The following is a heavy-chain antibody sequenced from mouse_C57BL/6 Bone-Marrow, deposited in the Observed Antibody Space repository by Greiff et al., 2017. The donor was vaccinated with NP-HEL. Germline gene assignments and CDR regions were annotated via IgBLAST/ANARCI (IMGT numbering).Heavy chain of an antibody. CDR1: DSEVFPIAY. CDR3: AREGTTVGDWYFDV. J-gene: IGHJ1*03. V-gene: IGHV15-2*01. CDR2: ILPSIGRT. D-gene: IGHD1-1*01. Sequence: QVQLQQSGSELRSPGSSVKLSCKDFDSEVFPIAYMSWVRQKPGHGFEWIGGILPSIGRTIYGEKFEDKATLDADTLSNTAYLELNSLTSEDSAIYYCAREGTTVGDWYFDVWGTGTTVTVSS.